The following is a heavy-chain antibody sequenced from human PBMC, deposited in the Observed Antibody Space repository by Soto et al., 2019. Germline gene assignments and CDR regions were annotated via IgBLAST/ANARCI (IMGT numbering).Heavy chain of an antibody. D-gene: IGHD3-16*01. V-gene: IGHV3-49*04. Sequence: GGSLRLSCTTSGFTCGDYALSWVRQAPGKGLEWVGFIRRNAYGGTTDYAASVKGRFTISRDDSKSIAYLQMNSLRTEDTALYYCTRASSLDFDFCGQGTLVTVSS. CDR3: TRASSLDFDF. CDR2: IRRNAYGGTT. J-gene: IGHJ4*02. CDR1: GFTCGDYA.